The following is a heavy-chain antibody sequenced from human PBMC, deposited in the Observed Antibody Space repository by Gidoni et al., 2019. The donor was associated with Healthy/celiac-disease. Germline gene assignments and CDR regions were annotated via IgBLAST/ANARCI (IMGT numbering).Heavy chain of an antibody. J-gene: IGHJ4*02. V-gene: IGHV3-30*18. Sequence: QVQLVESGGGVVQPGRSLRLSCVASGFSFSSYGMHWVRQAPGKGPDWVAVISYDGSNKYYADSVKGRFTISRDNSKNTLYLQMNSLRAEDTAVYYCAKDVLGSSPDYWGQGTLVTVSS. CDR1: GFSFSSYG. D-gene: IGHD6-19*01. CDR3: AKDVLGSSPDY. CDR2: ISYDGSNK.